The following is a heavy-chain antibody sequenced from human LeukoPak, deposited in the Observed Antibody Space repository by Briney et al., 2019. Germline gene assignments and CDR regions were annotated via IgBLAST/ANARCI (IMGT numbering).Heavy chain of an antibody. CDR1: GFTFSSYS. V-gene: IGHV3-48*04. CDR2: ISSGSSTI. CDR3: VRDMDV. Sequence: PGGSLRLSCAASGFTFSSYSMNWVRQAPGKGLEWVSYISSGSSTIYYADSVKGRFTISRDNPKNSLYLQMNSLRAEDTAVYFCVRDMDVWAQGTTVTVSS. J-gene: IGHJ6*02.